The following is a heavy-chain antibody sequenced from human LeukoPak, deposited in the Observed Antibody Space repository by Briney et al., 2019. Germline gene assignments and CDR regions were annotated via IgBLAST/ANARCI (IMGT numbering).Heavy chain of an antibody. CDR1: GFTFSSYG. J-gene: IGHJ1*01. Sequence: GGSLRLSCAASGFTFSSYGMHWVRQAPGKGLEWVAVISYDGSNKYYADSVKGRFTISRDNSKNTLYLQMNSLRAEDTAVYYCARGAVGANDWGQGTLVTVSS. V-gene: IGHV3-30*03. CDR2: ISYDGSNK. D-gene: IGHD1-26*01. CDR3: ARGAVGAND.